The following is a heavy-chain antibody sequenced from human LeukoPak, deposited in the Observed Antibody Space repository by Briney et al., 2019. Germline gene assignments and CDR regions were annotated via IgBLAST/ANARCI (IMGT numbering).Heavy chain of an antibody. Sequence: SETLSLTCTVSGGSISSSSYYWGWIRQPPGKGLERIGSIYYSGSTYYNPSLKSRVTTSVDTSKNQFSLKLSSVTAADTAVYYCARLGVVIDDAFDIWGQGTMVTVSS. V-gene: IGHV4-39*01. CDR1: GGSISSSSYY. CDR3: ARLGVVIDDAFDI. CDR2: IYYSGST. D-gene: IGHD3-3*01. J-gene: IGHJ3*02.